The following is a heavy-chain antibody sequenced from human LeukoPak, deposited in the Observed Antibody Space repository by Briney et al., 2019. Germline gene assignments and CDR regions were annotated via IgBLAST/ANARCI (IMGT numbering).Heavy chain of an antibody. Sequence: ASVKVSCKASGYTFTNYYMHWVRQAPGQGLEWTGIINPSGASTSYAQKFQGRVTMTRDTSTSTVYMELSSLRSEDTAVYYCARARVVVTATPSDYWGQGTLVTVSS. CDR2: INPSGAST. CDR1: GYTFTNYY. J-gene: IGHJ4*02. V-gene: IGHV1-46*01. CDR3: ARARVVVTATPSDY. D-gene: IGHD2-21*02.